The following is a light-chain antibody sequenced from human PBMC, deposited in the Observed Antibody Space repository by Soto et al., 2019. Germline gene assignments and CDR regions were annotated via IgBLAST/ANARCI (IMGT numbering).Light chain of an antibody. Sequence: IQMTQSPSSLSASGGDRVTITCRASHNIDTYLNWYQQKPGKAPILLIYAASSLQSGVPSRFSGSGSGTDFTLTISSLQPEDFATYYCQQTYSLPPDITFGQGTRLDIK. CDR3: QQTYSLPPDIT. J-gene: IGKJ5*01. V-gene: IGKV1-39*01. CDR2: AAS. CDR1: HNIDTY.